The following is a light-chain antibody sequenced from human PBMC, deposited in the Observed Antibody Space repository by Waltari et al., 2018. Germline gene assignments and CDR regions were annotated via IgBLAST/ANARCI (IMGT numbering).Light chain of an antibody. CDR2: AAS. V-gene: IGKV1-12*01. CDR3: QQANSLPVFT. CDR1: QGISTW. Sequence: DIQLNQSRSSVSASVTDSVTIPCRASQGISTWLAWYQQKPGKAPKLLIYAASSLQSGVPSRFSGSGSGTDFTLTISSLQAEDFATYYCQQANSLPVFTFGPGTKVDIK. J-gene: IGKJ3*01.